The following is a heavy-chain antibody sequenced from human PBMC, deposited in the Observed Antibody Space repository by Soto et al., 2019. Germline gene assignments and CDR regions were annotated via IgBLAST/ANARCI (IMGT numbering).Heavy chain of an antibody. Sequence: SETLSLTCTVSVGSISNFYWSWILQPPKKKLEWIGYIYYSVSTNYNPSLKSRVTISVDTSKYQFSLKLSSVTAADTAGYYCARHYGSCFDYWGQGTLVTVSS. V-gene: IGHV4-59*08. CDR1: VGSISNFY. CDR3: ARHYGSCFDY. CDR2: IYYSVST. J-gene: IGHJ4*02. D-gene: IGHD3-10*01.